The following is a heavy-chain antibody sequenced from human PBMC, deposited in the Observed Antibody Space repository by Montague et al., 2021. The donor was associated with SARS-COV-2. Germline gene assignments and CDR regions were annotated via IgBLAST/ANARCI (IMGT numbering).Heavy chain of an antibody. CDR2: IWYDGSNK. CDR3: AKEDIVVMDV. V-gene: IGHV3-33*06. CDR1: GFTFSSYG. J-gene: IGHJ6*02. D-gene: IGHD2-15*01. Sequence: SVRVSCAASGFTFSSYGMHWVRQAPGKGLEWVAVIWYDGSNKYYADSVKGRFTISRDNSKNTLYLQMNSLRAEDTAVYYCAKEDIVVMDVWGQGTTVTVSS.